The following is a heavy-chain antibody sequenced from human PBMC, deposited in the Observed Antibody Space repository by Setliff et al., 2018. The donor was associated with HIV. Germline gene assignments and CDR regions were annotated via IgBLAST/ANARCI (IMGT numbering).Heavy chain of an antibody. D-gene: IGHD2-21*01. Sequence: GGSLRLSCTASGFTFRNYGMNWVRQAPGKGLKRVAITSYDGTYRHYADSVRGRFTISRDNSRNTLYLQMSSLRADDTAAYYCARVVVVIGSQDYFDYWGQGMLVTVSS. V-gene: IGHV3-30*14. CDR2: TSYDGTYR. CDR3: ARVVVVIGSQDYFDY. J-gene: IGHJ4*02. CDR1: GFTFRNYG.